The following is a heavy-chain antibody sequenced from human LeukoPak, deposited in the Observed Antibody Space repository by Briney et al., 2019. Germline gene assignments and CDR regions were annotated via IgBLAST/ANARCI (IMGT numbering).Heavy chain of an antibody. Sequence: PGGSLRLSCAASGFTVSGNYMSWVRQAPGKGLEWVSVIYSDDRTYYADSVKGRFTISRDNSKNTLYLQMNSLRAEDTAVYYCTRDEDYYDSSGPDVWGKGPTAGVSS. CDR1: GFTVSGNY. CDR2: IYSDDRT. D-gene: IGHD3-22*01. J-gene: IGHJ6*04. CDR3: TRDEDYYDSSGPDV. V-gene: IGHV3-53*01.